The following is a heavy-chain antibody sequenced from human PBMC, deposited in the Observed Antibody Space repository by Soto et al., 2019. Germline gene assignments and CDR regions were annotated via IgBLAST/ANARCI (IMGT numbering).Heavy chain of an antibody. CDR2: ISSSSSYI. CDR3: ERDISGMYLQD. Sequence: GGSQRVSCAASGFTFSSYSMNWVRQAPGKGLEWVSSISSSSSYIYYADSVKGRFTISRDNAKNSLYLQMNSLRAEDTAVYYCERDISGMYLQDWGLGTLATVSS. J-gene: IGHJ4*02. V-gene: IGHV3-21*01. D-gene: IGHD1-26*01. CDR1: GFTFSSYS.